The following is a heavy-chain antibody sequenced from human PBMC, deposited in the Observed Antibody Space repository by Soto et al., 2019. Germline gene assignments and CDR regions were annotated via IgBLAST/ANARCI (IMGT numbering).Heavy chain of an antibody. CDR3: ATFYGGDCTTTTCYGDFDY. V-gene: IGHV1-69*02. J-gene: IGHJ4*02. CDR2: IIPLFGIT. D-gene: IGHD2-2*01. CDR1: GGIFNRYS. Sequence: QVQLVQSGAAVKKPGSSVKVSCKASGGIFNRYSVSWVRQAPGQGLEWMGRIIPLFGITNYAQKFQGRVMITADKSTNTAYMEVNGLRSEDTALYYCATFYGGDCTTTTCYGDFDYWGQGTLVTVTS.